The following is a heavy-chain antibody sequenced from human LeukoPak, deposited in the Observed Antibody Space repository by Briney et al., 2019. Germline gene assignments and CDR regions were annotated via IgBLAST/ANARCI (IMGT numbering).Heavy chain of an antibody. CDR1: GFTFSSYA. CDR3: ARKGDGYNPPVY. CDR2: IWYDGSNK. V-gene: IGHV3-33*08. Sequence: GGSLRLSCAASGFTFSSYAMHWVRQAPGKGLEWVAVIWYDGSNKYYADSVKGRFTISRDNSKNTLYLQMNSLRAEDTAVYYCARKGDGYNPPVYWGQGTLVTVSS. J-gene: IGHJ4*02. D-gene: IGHD5-24*01.